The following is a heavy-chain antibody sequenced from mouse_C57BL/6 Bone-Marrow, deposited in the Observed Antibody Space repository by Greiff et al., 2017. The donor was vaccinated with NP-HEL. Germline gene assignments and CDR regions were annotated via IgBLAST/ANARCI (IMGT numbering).Heavy chain of an antibody. J-gene: IGHJ3*01. V-gene: IGHV1-81*01. D-gene: IGHD4-1*01. CDR2: IYPRSGNT. CDR3: ARESGTDWLAY. Sequence: QVQLQQSGADLARPGASVKLSCKASGYTFTSSGISWVQQRTGQGLELIGEIYPRSGNTYYNETFQGKATLTADKSSSTAYMELRRLTSEDSAVYFCARESGTDWLAYWGQGTLVTVSA. CDR1: GYTFTSSG.